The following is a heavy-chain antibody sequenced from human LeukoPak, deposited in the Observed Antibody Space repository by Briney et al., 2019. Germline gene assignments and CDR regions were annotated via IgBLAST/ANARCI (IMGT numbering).Heavy chain of an antibody. V-gene: IGHV3-30*01. D-gene: IGHD6-13*01. CDR3: ARDAYSSSWYYDY. J-gene: IGHJ4*02. CDR2: ISYDGSNK. Sequence: GGSLRLSCAASGFTCSSYAMHWVRQAPGKGLEWVAVISYDGSNKYYADSVKGRFTISRDNSKNTLYLQMNSLRAEDTAVYYCARDAYSSSWYYDYWGQGTLVTVSS. CDR1: GFTCSSYA.